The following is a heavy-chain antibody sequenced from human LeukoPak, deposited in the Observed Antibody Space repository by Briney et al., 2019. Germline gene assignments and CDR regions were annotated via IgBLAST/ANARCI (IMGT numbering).Heavy chain of an antibody. CDR1: GFTVSSNY. D-gene: IGHD3-10*01. CDR3: AGDLMVRGVSGWFDP. J-gene: IGHJ5*02. CDR2: IYSGGST. V-gene: IGHV3-53*01. Sequence: GGSLRLSCAASGFTVSSNYMSWVRQAPGKGLEWVSVIYSGGSTYYADSVKGRFTISRDNSKNTVYLQMNSLRAEDTAVYYCAGDLMVRGVSGWFDPWGQGTLVTVSS.